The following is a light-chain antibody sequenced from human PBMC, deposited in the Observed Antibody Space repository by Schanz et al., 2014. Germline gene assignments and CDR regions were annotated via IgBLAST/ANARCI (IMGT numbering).Light chain of an antibody. Sequence: QSALTQPPSASGSPGQSVTISCTGTSSDVGGYNYVSWYQQHPGKAPKLMIYEDTKRPSGVPDRFSGSKSGNTASLTVSGLQAEDEADYYCQAYDSYAVLFGGGTKLTVL. V-gene: IGLV2-8*01. CDR3: QAYDSYAVL. CDR2: EDT. J-gene: IGLJ3*02. CDR1: SSDVGGYNY.